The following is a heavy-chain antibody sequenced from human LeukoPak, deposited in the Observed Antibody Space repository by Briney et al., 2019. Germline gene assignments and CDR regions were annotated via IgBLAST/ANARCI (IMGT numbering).Heavy chain of an antibody. V-gene: IGHV3-30*03. J-gene: IGHJ4*02. Sequence: GGSLRLSCAASGFTFSSYGMHWVRQAPGKGLEWVAVISYDGSNKYYADSVKGRFTISRDNSKNTLYLQMNSLRAEDTAVYYCARDKSGSGTLGYFDYWGQGTLVTVSS. CDR1: GFTFSSYG. CDR2: ISYDGSNK. CDR3: ARDKSGSGTLGYFDY. D-gene: IGHD3-10*01.